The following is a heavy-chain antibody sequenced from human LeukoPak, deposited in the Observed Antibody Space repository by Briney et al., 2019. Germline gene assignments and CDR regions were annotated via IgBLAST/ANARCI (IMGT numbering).Heavy chain of an antibody. J-gene: IGHJ4*02. D-gene: IGHD3-22*01. CDR1: GYTSTSYG. V-gene: IGHV1-18*01. CDR2: ISAYNGNT. CDR3: ARVSGGSSGYPIDY. Sequence: ASVKVSCKASGYTSTSYGISWVRQAPGQGLEWMGWISAYNGNTNYAQKLQGRVTITTDTSTSTAYMELRSLRSDDTAVYYCARVSGGSSGYPIDYWGQGTLVTVSS.